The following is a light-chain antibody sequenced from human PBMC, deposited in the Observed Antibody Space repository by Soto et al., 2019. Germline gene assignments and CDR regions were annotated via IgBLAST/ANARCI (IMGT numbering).Light chain of an antibody. CDR1: SSDVGGYNY. J-gene: IGLJ2*01. Sequence: SAPTQSASVSGSPGQSITISCTGTSSDVGGYNYVSWYQQHPGKAPKLMIYEVSNRPSGVSNRFSGSKSGNTASLTISGLQAEDEADYYCSSYTSSSTLVFGGGTKLTVL. V-gene: IGLV2-14*01. CDR3: SSYTSSSTLV. CDR2: EVS.